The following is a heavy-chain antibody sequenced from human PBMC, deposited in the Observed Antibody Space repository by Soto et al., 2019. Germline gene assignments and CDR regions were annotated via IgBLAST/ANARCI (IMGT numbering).Heavy chain of an antibody. J-gene: IGHJ4*02. CDR2: IGISGDT. Sequence: GSLRLSCEAPGFTFSKFDMHWVRQPTGKGLEWVSTIGISGDTYYAVSVKGRFTISRDNAKNSLSLQMNSLRAGDTALYFCARGQEVGAHFFDSWGQGTQVTVSS. D-gene: IGHD2-15*01. CDR1: GFTFSKFD. CDR3: ARGQEVGAHFFDS. V-gene: IGHV3-13*04.